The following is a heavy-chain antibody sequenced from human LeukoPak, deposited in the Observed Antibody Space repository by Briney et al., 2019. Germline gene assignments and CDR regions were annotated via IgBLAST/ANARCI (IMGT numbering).Heavy chain of an antibody. J-gene: IGHJ4*02. CDR3: ARHSPPYYYDSSGSGLIDY. V-gene: IGHV4-34*01. CDR1: GGSFSGYY. Sequence: PSETLSLTCAVYGGSFSGYYWSWIRQPPGKGLEWIGEINHSGSTNYNPSLKSRVTISVDTSKNQFSLKLSSVTAADTAVYYCARHSPPYYYDSSGSGLIDYWGQGTLVTVSS. CDR2: INHSGST. D-gene: IGHD3-22*01.